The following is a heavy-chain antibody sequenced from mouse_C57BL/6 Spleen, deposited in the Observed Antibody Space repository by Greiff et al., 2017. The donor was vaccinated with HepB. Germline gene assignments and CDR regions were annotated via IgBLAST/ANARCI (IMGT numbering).Heavy chain of an antibody. D-gene: IGHD1-1*01. Sequence: QVQLQQSGAELVKPGASVKLSCKASGYTFTSYWMHWVTQRPGQGLEWIGMIHPNSGSTNYNEKFKSKATLTVDKSSSTAYMQLSSLTSEDSAVYFCAREDYYASSVSAYWGQGTTLTVSS. CDR3: AREDYYASSVSAY. J-gene: IGHJ2*01. CDR1: GYTFTSYW. CDR2: IHPNSGST. V-gene: IGHV1-64*01.